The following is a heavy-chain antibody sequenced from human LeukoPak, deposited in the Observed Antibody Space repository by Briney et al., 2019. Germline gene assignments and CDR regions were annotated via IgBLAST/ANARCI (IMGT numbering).Heavy chain of an antibody. J-gene: IGHJ4*02. Sequence: PGGSLRLSCAASGFTFNNYAMSWVRQAPGKGLEWVSAITGSGGNTYYADSVKGRFTISRDNSKNTLYLQMNSLRAEDTAVYYGGKDQNVAAAGVPYDYWGQGTLVTVSS. CDR3: GKDQNVAAAGVPYDY. CDR1: GFTFNNYA. D-gene: IGHD6-13*01. V-gene: IGHV3-23*01. CDR2: ITGSGGNT.